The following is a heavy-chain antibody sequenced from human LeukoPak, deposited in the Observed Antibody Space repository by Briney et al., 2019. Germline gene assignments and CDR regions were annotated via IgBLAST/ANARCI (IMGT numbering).Heavy chain of an antibody. CDR2: IRYDGSNK. CDR1: GFTFSSYG. CDR3: ARDPPALWFGESPHPDY. J-gene: IGHJ4*02. V-gene: IGHV3-30*02. Sequence: PGGSLRLSCAAAGFTFSSYGMHWVRQAPGKGLEWVAFIRYDGSNKYYADSVKGRFTISRDNSKNTLYLQMNSLRAEDTAVYYCARDPPALWFGESPHPDYWGQGTLVTVSS. D-gene: IGHD3-10*01.